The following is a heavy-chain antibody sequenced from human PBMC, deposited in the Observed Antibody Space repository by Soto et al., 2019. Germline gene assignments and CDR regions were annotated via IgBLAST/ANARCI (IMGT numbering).Heavy chain of an antibody. CDR1: GFIFNSYW. Sequence: GGSLRLSCAASGFIFNSYWVHWVRQAPGKGLVWVSRINTDESSRSYADSVKGRFTISRDNAKNTLYLQMSSLRAEDTAVYFCARDRVPQLGYYGMDVWGQGTTVTVSS. J-gene: IGHJ6*02. CDR2: INTDESSR. D-gene: IGHD2-2*01. CDR3: ARDRVPQLGYYGMDV. V-gene: IGHV3-74*01.